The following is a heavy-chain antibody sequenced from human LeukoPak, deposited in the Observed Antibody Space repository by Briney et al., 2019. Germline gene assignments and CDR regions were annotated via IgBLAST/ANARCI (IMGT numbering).Heavy chain of an antibody. CDR1: GYTFTNYW. D-gene: IGHD6-13*01. Sequence: GESLKISCKGSGYTFTNYWIAWVRQMPGKGLEWMGIIYPGDSATRYSPSFQGQVSISADKSIRTAYRQWSSLKASDTAMYYCARLAGVATVATELDYWGQGTLVTVSS. CDR2: IYPGDSAT. CDR3: ARLAGVATVATELDY. J-gene: IGHJ4*02. V-gene: IGHV5-51*01.